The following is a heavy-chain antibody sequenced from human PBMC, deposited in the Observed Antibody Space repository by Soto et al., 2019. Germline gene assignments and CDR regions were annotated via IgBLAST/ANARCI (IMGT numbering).Heavy chain of an antibody. J-gene: IGHJ4*02. CDR3: ARDQSVSGPTTFHY. Sequence: EVQLIESGGGLVQPGGSLRLSCAASGFTFTKSWMHWVRQTPGKGLEWVSRVNTDGSDTIYADSVKGRFTISRDNAKNTLYLQMNGLTAEDTAMYYCARDQSVSGPTTFHYWGQGALVTVSS. D-gene: IGHD6-19*01. CDR2: VNTDGSDT. V-gene: IGHV3-74*01. CDR1: GFTFTKSW.